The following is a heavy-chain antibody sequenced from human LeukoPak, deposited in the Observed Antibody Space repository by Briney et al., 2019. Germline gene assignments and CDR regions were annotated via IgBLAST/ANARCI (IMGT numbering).Heavy chain of an antibody. V-gene: IGHV1-46*01. CDR2: INPSGGST. CDR3: ARDHGYCSSTSCYHWFDP. CDR1: GYTFTSCY. D-gene: IGHD2-2*03. Sequence: ASVKVSCKASGYTFTSCYMHWVRQAPGQGLEWMGIINPSGGSTSYAQKFQGRVTMTRDMSTSTVYMELSSLRSEDTAVYYCARDHGYCSSTSCYHWFDPWAREPWSPSPQ. J-gene: IGHJ5*02.